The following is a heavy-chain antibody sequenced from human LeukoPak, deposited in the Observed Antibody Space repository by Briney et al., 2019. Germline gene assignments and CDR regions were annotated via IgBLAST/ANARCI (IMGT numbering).Heavy chain of an antibody. D-gene: IGHD2-21*02. J-gene: IGHJ1*01. CDR3: AKEAYCGGDCYSRRAEYFQH. CDR2: ISRSGSTK. Sequence: PEGSLRLSCAASGFTFSDYNMRWIRQAPGKGLEWVSSISRSGSTKYYADSVKGRFTISRDNSKNTLYLQMNSLRAEDTAVYYCAKEAYCGGDCYSRRAEYFQHWGQGTLVIVSS. CDR1: GFTFSDYN. V-gene: IGHV3-11*04.